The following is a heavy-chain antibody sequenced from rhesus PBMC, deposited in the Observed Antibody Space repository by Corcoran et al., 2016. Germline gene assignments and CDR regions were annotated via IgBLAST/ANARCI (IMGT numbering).Heavy chain of an antibody. V-gene: IGHV4-169*01. Sequence: QLQLQESGPGLVKPSETLSVTCAVSGGSISSSYWSWIRQAAGKGLEWMGYIYGSGSSTNYNPSLKSRVTLSVDTSKNPLSLKLSSVTTADTAVYYCARGRGYCTSTTCPWGQGVLVTVSS. CDR3: ARGRGYCTSTTCP. J-gene: IGHJ4*01. D-gene: IGHD2-2*01. CDR1: GGSISSSY. CDR2: IYGSGSST.